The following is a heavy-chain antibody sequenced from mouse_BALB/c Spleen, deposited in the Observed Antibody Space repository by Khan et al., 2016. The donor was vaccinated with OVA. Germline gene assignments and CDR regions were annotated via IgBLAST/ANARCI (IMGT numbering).Heavy chain of an antibody. CDR1: GFIFSSYG. CDR2: ISSGGTYT. Sequence: EVELVESGGDLVNPGGSLKLSCAASGFIFSSYGMSWVRQTPDKRLEWVATISSGGTYTYYPDRVKGRFTISRDTAKNTLPLQMSSLKSEDTAMYYCTRFITTTTGDYYAMDYWGQGTSVTVSS. CDR3: TRFITTTTGDYYAMDY. V-gene: IGHV5-6*01. J-gene: IGHJ4*01. D-gene: IGHD1-2*01.